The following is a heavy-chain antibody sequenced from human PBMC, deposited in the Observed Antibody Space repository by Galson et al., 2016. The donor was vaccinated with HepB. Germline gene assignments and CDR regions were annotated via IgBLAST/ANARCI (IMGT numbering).Heavy chain of an antibody. CDR3: ERLGIAVAAFDI. V-gene: IGHV3-48*04. CDR2: ISSSSSTI. Sequence: SLRLSCAASGFTFSSYSMNWVRQAPGKGLEWVSCISSSSSTIYYEDSVKGRFTISRDNAKNSLYLQMNSLRAEDTAVYYCERLGIAVAAFDIGGQGTMVTVSS. J-gene: IGHJ3*02. CDR1: GFTFSSYS. D-gene: IGHD6-19*01.